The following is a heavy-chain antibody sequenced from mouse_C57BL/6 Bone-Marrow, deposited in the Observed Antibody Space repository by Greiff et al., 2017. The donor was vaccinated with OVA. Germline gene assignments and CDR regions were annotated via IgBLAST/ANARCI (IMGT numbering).Heavy chain of an antibody. V-gene: IGHV1-64*01. CDR2: IHPNSGST. CDR1: GYTFTSYW. D-gene: IGHD1-1*01. J-gene: IGHJ2*01. Sequence: QVQLQQPGAELVKPGASVKLSCKASGYTFTSYWMHWVKQRPGQGLEWIGMIHPNSGSTNYNVKFKSKATLTVDKSSSTAYMQLSSLTSEDSAVYYCARKRRSSLDYWGQGTTLTVSS. CDR3: ARKRRSSLDY.